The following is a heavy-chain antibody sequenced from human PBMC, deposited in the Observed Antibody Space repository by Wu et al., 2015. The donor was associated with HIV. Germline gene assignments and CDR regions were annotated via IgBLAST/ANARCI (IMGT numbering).Heavy chain of an antibody. J-gene: IGHJ4*02. CDR1: GAGFTSYA. Sequence: QAQLVQFGAEVKKPGSSVKVTCKASGAGFTSYAVSWVRQAPGQGLEWMGGINPLFGTGEYAQIFQGRVTITTDESTSTAYMRLSSLRSEDTAVYFCASPRSPGFSSAWPTYFDYWGQGTLVTVSS. D-gene: IGHD6-25*01. CDR2: INPLFGTG. V-gene: IGHV1-69*05. CDR3: ASPRSPGFSSAWPTYFDY.